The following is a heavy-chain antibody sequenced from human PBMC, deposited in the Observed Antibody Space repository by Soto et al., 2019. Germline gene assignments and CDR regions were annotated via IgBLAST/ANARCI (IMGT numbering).Heavy chain of an antibody. J-gene: IGHJ4*02. CDR3: ARSSNRSRQQLIDY. V-gene: IGHV4-59*01. CDR2: IYYSGST. D-gene: IGHD6-13*01. Sequence: SETLSLTCTVSGGSISSYYWSWIRQPPEKGLEWIGYIYYSGSTNYNPSLKSRVTISVDTSKNQFSLKLSSVTAADTAVYYCARSSNRSRQQLIDYWGQGTLVTVSS. CDR1: GGSISSYY.